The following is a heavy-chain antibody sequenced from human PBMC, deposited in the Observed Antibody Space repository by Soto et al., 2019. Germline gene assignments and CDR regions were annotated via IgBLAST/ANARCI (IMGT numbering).Heavy chain of an antibody. D-gene: IGHD1-26*01. Sequence: ASVKVSCKASGYTFNTYGINWVRQAPGQSLEWMGWISAYSGNPNYAQKVQGRVTMTTDTSTSTAYMELRSLRSDDTAVYYCARDSGSYSRWFDPWGQGTLVTVSS. CDR3: ARDSGSYSRWFDP. CDR2: ISAYSGNP. J-gene: IGHJ5*02. V-gene: IGHV1-18*01. CDR1: GYTFNTYG.